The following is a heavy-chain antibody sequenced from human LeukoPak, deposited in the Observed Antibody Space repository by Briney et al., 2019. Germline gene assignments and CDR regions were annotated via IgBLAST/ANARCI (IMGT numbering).Heavy chain of an antibody. CDR3: ASRLERYCSGGSCYPEDY. V-gene: IGHV1-69*01. J-gene: IGHJ4*02. Sequence: SVKVSCKASGGTFSSYAISWVRQAPGQGREWMGGIIPIFGTANYTQKFQGRVTITADEATSTAYMELSSLRSEDTAVYYCASRLERYCSGGSCYPEDYWGQGTLVTVSS. CDR1: GGTFSSYA. D-gene: IGHD2-15*01. CDR2: IIPIFGTA.